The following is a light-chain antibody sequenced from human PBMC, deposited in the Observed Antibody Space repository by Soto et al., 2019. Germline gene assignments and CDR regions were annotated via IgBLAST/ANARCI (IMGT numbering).Light chain of an antibody. CDR1: QSITTW. Sequence: DIQMTQSPSPLPASVGDRVTITCRASQSITTWLAWYQQKPGKAPKLLIYKATNLQSGVPSRFSGSGSGTEFSLTISSLQPDDVATYYCQRYNDYQYIFGQGTRLEIK. CDR3: QRYNDYQYI. J-gene: IGKJ5*01. V-gene: IGKV1-5*03. CDR2: KAT.